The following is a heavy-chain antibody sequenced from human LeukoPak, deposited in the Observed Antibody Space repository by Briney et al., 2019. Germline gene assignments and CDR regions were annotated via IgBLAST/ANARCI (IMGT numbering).Heavy chain of an antibody. J-gene: IGHJ4*02. D-gene: IGHD3-10*01. CDR3: ARRTLRDYYYGSGSFYFDY. CDR1: GGSIISYY. V-gene: IGHV4-59*08. CDR2: IYYTGIT. Sequence: SEALSLTCSVSGGSIISYYWSWIRQSPVKGLEWIGYIYYTGITNYNPSLKSRVTISVDTSKNQFSLKLTSVTAADTAVYYCARRTLRDYYYGSGSFYFDYWGQGTLVTVSS.